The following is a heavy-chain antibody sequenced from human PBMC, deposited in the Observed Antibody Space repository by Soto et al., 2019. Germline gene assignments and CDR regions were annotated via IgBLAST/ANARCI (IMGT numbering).Heavy chain of an antibody. CDR1: GGSINSSHW. Sequence: QVQLQESGPGLVKPSGTLSLNCAVSGGSINSSHWWSWVRQPPGKGLEWIAEMYHSGITNYNPSLKSRVTISVDRSKNQFSLKLTSVTAADTAVYYWASRSGQSNCGGDCRAFDIWGQGTMVTVSS. CDR3: ASRSGQSNCGGDCRAFDI. D-gene: IGHD2-21*02. CDR2: MYHSGIT. J-gene: IGHJ3*02. V-gene: IGHV4-4*02.